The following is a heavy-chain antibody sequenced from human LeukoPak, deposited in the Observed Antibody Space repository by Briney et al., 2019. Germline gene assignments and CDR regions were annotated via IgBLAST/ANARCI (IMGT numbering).Heavy chain of an antibody. CDR3: QTGTYEYFDL. Sequence: GGSLRLSCAASGFTVSNAWMSWVRQAPGKGLEWVGRIKRKTDGGTTDFAAPVKGRFTISRDDSNTVSLQMNSPKTEDTAVYYCQTGTYEYFDLWGRGTLVTVAS. CDR1: GFTVSNAW. V-gene: IGHV3-15*01. D-gene: IGHD1-26*01. J-gene: IGHJ2*01. CDR2: IKRKTDGGTT.